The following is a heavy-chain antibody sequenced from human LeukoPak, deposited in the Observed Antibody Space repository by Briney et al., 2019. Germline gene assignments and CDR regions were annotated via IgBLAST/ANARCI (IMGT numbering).Heavy chain of an antibody. Sequence: GGSLRLSCAASGFTVSSNYMSWVRQAPGKGLEWVSVIYSGGSTYYADSVKGRFTISRDNSKNTLYLRMNSLRAEDTAVYYCAKGIAVADSYYFDYWGQGTLVTVSS. V-gene: IGHV3-53*01. J-gene: IGHJ4*02. CDR1: GFTVSSNY. CDR2: IYSGGST. CDR3: AKGIAVADSYYFDY. D-gene: IGHD6-19*01.